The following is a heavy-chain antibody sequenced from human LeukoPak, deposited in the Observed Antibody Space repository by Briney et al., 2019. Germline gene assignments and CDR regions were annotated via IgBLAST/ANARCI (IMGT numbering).Heavy chain of an antibody. D-gene: IGHD3-16*01. CDR1: GFTFSYYW. CDR3: ARTYLVGWYFDL. V-gene: IGHV3-74*01. Sequence: GGSLRLSCAASGFTFSYYWMHWVRQAPGKGLVWVSRISGDGTSTNYADSVKGQFTISRDNAKNTLYLQMNSLRAEDTAVYYCARTYLVGWYFDLWGRGTLVTVSS. J-gene: IGHJ2*01. CDR2: ISGDGTST.